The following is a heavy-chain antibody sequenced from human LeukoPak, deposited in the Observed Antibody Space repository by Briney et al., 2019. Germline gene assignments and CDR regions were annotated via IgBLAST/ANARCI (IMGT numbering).Heavy chain of an antibody. CDR3: AKDPGQYYYDSSGYFDY. D-gene: IGHD3-22*01. J-gene: IGHJ4*02. CDR2: ISGSGGST. V-gene: IGHV3-23*01. CDR1: GFTFSSYA. Sequence: GGSLRLSYAASGFTFSSYAMSWVRQAPGKGLEWVSAISGSGGSTYYADSVKGRFPISRDNSKNTLYLQMNSLRAEDTAVYYCAKDPGQYYYDSSGYFDYWGQGTLVTVSS.